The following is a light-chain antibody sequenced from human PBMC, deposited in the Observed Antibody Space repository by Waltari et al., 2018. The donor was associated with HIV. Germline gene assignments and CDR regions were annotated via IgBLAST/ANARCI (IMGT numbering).Light chain of an antibody. J-gene: IGLJ1*01. CDR3: AVWDDSLNGYV. Sequence: QSVLTQPPSASGTPGQRVTFSCSGSSSNIGSNTVNWYQQFPGAAPKLLIYTNNQRPSGVPDRVSGSKSGTSASLAISGLQSEDEADYYGAVWDDSLNGYVFGPGTKVTVL. CDR2: TNN. CDR1: SSNIGSNT. V-gene: IGLV1-44*01.